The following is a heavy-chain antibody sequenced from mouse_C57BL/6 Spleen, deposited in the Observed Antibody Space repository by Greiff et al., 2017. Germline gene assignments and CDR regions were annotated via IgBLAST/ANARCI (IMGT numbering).Heavy chain of an antibody. CDR3: ARWLLGAMDY. Sequence: EVKLVASGPGLVKPSQSLSLTCSVTGYSITSGYYWNWIRQFPGNKLEWMGYISYDGSNNYNPSLKNLISITRDTSKNQFFLKLNSVTTEDTATYYCARWLLGAMDYWGQGTSVTVSS. J-gene: IGHJ4*01. CDR2: ISYDGSN. V-gene: IGHV3-6*01. D-gene: IGHD2-3*01. CDR1: GYSITSGYY.